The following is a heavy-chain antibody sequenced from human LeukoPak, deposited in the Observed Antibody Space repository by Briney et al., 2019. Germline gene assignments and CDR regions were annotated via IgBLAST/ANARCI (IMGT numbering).Heavy chain of an antibody. CDR1: GFTFSSYS. Sequence: GGSLRLSCAASGFTFSSYSMNWVRQAPGKGLEWVSSISSSSSYIYYADSVKGRFTISRDNAKNSVYLQMSSLRAEDTAVYYCARESYASGSYFEYWGQGTLVTVSS. CDR2: ISSSSSYI. V-gene: IGHV3-21*01. J-gene: IGHJ4*02. D-gene: IGHD3-10*01. CDR3: ARESYASGSYFEY.